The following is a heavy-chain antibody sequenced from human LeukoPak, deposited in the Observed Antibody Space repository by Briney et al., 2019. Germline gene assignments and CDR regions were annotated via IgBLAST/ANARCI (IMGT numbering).Heavy chain of an antibody. D-gene: IGHD3-16*02. Sequence: PRASVKVSCKASGYTFTGYYMHWVRQAPGQGLEWMGWINPNSGGTNYAQKFQGRVTMTRDASISTAYMELSRLRSDDTAVYYCARAPPPVWGSYRSPYYFDYWGQGTLVTVSS. CDR1: GYTFTGYY. CDR2: INPNSGGT. J-gene: IGHJ4*02. V-gene: IGHV1-2*02. CDR3: ARAPPPVWGSYRSPYYFDY.